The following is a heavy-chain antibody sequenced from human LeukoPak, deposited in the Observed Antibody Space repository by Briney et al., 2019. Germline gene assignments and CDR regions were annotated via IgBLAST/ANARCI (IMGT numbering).Heavy chain of an antibody. D-gene: IGHD1-14*01. Sequence: PSETLSLTCTVSGGSISSSSYYWGWIRQPPGKGLEWIGSIYYSGSTYYNPSLKSRVTISVDTSKNQFSLKLSSVTAADTAVYYCARDLSRNYFDYWGQGTLVTVSS. J-gene: IGHJ4*02. CDR2: IYYSGST. CDR3: ARDLSRNYFDY. CDR1: GGSISSSSYY. V-gene: IGHV4-39*07.